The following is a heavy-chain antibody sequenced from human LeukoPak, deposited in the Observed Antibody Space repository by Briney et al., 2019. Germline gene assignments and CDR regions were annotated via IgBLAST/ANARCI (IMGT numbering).Heavy chain of an antibody. CDR2: ISHNGETK. J-gene: IGHJ4*02. CDR3: ARDRHGYFDY. V-gene: IGHV3-11*01. Sequence: GGSLRLSRAASRFTLSEHHIILVRPAPGEGLEAISYISHNGETKYYADSVKGRLSISRDNAKSSLYLQMNSLRVEDTAVYYCARDRHGYFDYWGQGTLVTVSS. D-gene: IGHD6-13*01. CDR1: RFTLSEHH.